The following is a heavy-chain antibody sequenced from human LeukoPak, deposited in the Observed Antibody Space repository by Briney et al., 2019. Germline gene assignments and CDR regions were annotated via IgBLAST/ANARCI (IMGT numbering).Heavy chain of an antibody. Sequence: GSLRLSCAASGFTFDDYGMSWVRQAPGKGLEWVSVISGSGDTSYYVDSVKGRFTISRDNSKNTLYLQMNSLRAEDTAVYYCAKSTGHWVVGAKDYWAQGTLVTVSS. V-gene: IGHV3-23*01. CDR1: GFTFDDYG. D-gene: IGHD2-15*01. CDR3: AKSTGHWVVGAKDY. CDR2: ISGSGDTS. J-gene: IGHJ4*02.